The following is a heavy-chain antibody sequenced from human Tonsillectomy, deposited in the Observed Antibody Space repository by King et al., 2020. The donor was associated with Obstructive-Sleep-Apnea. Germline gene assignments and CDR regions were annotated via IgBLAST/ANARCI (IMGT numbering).Heavy chain of an antibody. J-gene: IGHJ4*02. Sequence: VQLVESGAEVKKPGESLKISCKGSGYSFTNKWIIWVRQMPGKGLEWMVVIYPGDSDTRYSPSFQGQVTHSVDRSISTAYLQWSSLKASDTAMYFCAGAGIAVAGSWGIDYWGQGSLVTVSS. CDR3: AGAGIAVAGSWGIDY. CDR1: GYSFTNKW. V-gene: IGHV5-51*01. D-gene: IGHD6-19*01. CDR2: IYPGDSDT.